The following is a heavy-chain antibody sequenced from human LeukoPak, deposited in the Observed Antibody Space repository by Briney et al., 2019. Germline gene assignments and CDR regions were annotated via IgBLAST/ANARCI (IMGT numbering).Heavy chain of an antibody. CDR3: ARLVRGVVFDY. CDR2: IYTSGST. Sequence: SETLSLTCTVSGGSISSGSYYWSWIRQPAGKGLEWIGRIYTSGSTNYNPSLKSRVTISVDTSKNQFSLKLSSVTAADTAVYYCARLVRGVVFDYWGQGTLVTVSS. CDR1: GGSISSGSYY. J-gene: IGHJ4*02. D-gene: IGHD3-10*01. V-gene: IGHV4-61*02.